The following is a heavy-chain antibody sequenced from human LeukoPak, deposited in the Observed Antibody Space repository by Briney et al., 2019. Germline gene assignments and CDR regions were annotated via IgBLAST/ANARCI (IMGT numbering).Heavy chain of an antibody. J-gene: IGHJ4*02. CDR2: IYTSGST. D-gene: IGHD2-15*01. Sequence: SETLSLTCTVSGGSISSGSYYWSWIRQPAGKGLEWIGRIYTSGSTNYNPSLKSRVTISVDTSKNQFSLKLSSVTAADTAVYYCARVVAATLGIDYWGQGTLVTVSS. CDR3: ARVVAATLGIDY. CDR1: GGSISSGSYY. V-gene: IGHV4-61*02.